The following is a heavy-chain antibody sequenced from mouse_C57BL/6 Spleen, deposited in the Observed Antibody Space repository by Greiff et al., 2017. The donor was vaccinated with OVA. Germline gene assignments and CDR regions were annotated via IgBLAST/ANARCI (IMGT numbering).Heavy chain of an antibody. J-gene: IGHJ2*01. V-gene: IGHV1-43*01. CDR1: GYSFTGYY. Sequence: VQLQQSGPELVKPGASVKISCKASGYSFTGYYMHWVKQSSEKSLEWIGEINPSTGGTSYNQKFKGKATLTVDKSSSTAYMQLKSLTSEDSAVYYCAREGYYSNYEGYFDYWGQGTTLTVSS. CDR2: INPSTGGT. D-gene: IGHD2-5*01. CDR3: AREGYYSNYEGYFDY.